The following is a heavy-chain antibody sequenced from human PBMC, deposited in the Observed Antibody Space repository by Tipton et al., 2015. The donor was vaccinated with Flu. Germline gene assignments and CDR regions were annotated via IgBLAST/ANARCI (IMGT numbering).Heavy chain of an antibody. CDR2: IIPIFGTA. Sequence: QLVQSGAEVKKPGSSVKVSCKASGGTFSSYAISWVRQAPGQGLEWMGGIIPIFGTANYAQKFQGRVTITADKSTSTAYMELSSLRSEDTAVYYCARALLDYYGSGSPYYYYMDVWGKGTTVTVSS. CDR1: GGTFSSYA. V-gene: IGHV1-69*06. CDR3: ARALLDYYGSGSPYYYYMDV. J-gene: IGHJ6*03. D-gene: IGHD3-10*01.